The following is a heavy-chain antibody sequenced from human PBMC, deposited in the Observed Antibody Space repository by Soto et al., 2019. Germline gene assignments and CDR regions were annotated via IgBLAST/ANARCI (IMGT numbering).Heavy chain of an antibody. D-gene: IGHD6-13*01. Sequence: QVQLRESGPGLVKPSQTLSLTCTVSGGSINSGGYYWNWIRQHPGKGLEWIGYMYYSGSTYYNPFLRSRVIISADTSENHFSLQLSSVTAADTAVYFRARGYRQSGYSSSWVFDYWGQGTLVNVSS. CDR3: ARGYRQSGYSSSWVFDY. CDR1: GGSINSGGYY. J-gene: IGHJ4*02. V-gene: IGHV4-31*03. CDR2: MYYSGST.